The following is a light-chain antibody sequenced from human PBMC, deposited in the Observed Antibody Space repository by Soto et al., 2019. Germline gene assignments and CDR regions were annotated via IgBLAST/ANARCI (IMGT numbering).Light chain of an antibody. V-gene: IGKV3-15*01. Sequence: EVLMTQSPVALSVSPGERATLSCRASQSIDTNLAWYRQKPGQAPRLLIYGADTRATNIPARISGSGSGTDFTLTISSLESEDFAVYFCQQYNNGPATFGQGTRVEIK. CDR2: GAD. CDR1: QSIDTN. J-gene: IGKJ1*01. CDR3: QQYNNGPAT.